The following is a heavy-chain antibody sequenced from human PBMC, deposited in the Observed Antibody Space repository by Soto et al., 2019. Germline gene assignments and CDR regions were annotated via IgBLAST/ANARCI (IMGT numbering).Heavy chain of an antibody. V-gene: IGHV4-59*01. D-gene: IGHD3-3*01. CDR2: IYYSGST. CDR1: GGSISSYY. Sequence: LEILSLTCTVSGGSISSYYWSWIRQPPGKGLEWIGYIYYSGSTNYNPSLKSRVTISVDTSKNQFSLKLSSVTAADTAVYYCARTYDFWSGYFDYWGQGTLVTVSS. J-gene: IGHJ4*02. CDR3: ARTYDFWSGYFDY.